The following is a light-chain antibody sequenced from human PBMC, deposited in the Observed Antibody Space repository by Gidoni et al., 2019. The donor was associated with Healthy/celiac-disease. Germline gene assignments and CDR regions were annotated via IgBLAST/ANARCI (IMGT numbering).Light chain of an antibody. CDR2: AAS. CDR1: QSISSY. CDR3: QQSYSTLAWT. V-gene: IGKV1-39*01. Sequence: DIQMTQSPSSLSAPVGDRVTITCRASQSISSYLTWYQQKPGKAPKLLIYAASSLQSGVPARFSGSGSGTDFTLTISSLQPEDFAAYYCQQSYSTLAWTFGQGTKVEIK. J-gene: IGKJ1*01.